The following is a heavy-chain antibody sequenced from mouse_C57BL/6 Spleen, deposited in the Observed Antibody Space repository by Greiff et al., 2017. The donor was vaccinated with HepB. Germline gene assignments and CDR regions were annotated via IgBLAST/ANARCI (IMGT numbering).Heavy chain of an antibody. CDR3: ARDGKGY. V-gene: IGHV1-81*01. D-gene: IGHD2-1*01. CDR2: IYPRSGNT. J-gene: IGHJ2*01. Sequence: QVQLQQSGAELARPGASVKLSCKASGYTFTSYGISWVKQRTGQGLEWIGEIYPRSGNTYYNEKFKGKATLTADKSSSTAYMELRSLTSEDSAVYFCARDGKGYWGQGTTLTVSS. CDR1: GYTFTSYG.